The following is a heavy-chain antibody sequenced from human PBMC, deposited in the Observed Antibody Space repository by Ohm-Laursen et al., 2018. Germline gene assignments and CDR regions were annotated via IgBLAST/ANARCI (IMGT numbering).Heavy chain of an antibody. V-gene: IGHV3-7*01. J-gene: IGHJ1*01. CDR2: IKEDGSEK. D-gene: IGHD2-2*01. CDR1: GFTFTNAW. Sequence: SLRLSCTASGFTFTNAWMSWVRQAPGKGLEWVANIKEDGSEKKYVDSVKGRFTISRDNAKNSVYLEMNSLRAEDTAVYYCARSKGGYCSSTSCYLAYFQHWGQGTLVTVSS. CDR3: ARSKGGYCSSTSCYLAYFQH.